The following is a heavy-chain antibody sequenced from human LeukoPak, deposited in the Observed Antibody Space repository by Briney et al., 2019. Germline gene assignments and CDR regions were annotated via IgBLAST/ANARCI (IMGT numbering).Heavy chain of an antibody. V-gene: IGHV1-2*02. D-gene: IGHD3-9*01. CDR3: ARVRHYDTLTGYLPESYYYAMDV. J-gene: IGHJ6*02. CDR1: GYTFTGYY. CDR2: INPNNGGT. Sequence: ASVKVSCKASGYTFTGYYLHWVRQAPGQGLEWMGWINPNNGGTKHAQKFQGRFTMSRDTSISTAYMELSSLRSDDTAVYYCARVRHYDTLTGYLPESYYYAMDVWGQGTTVTVSS.